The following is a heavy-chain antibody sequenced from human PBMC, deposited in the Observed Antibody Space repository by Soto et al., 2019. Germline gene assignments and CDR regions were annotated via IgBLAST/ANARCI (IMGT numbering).Heavy chain of an antibody. CDR2: INAGNGNT. CDR1: GYTFTSYA. Sequence: ASVKVSCKASGYTFTSYAMHWVRQAPGQRLEWMGWINAGNGNTKYSQKFQGRVTITRDTSASTAYMELSSLRSEDTAVYYCARDPRYYGMDVWGQGTTVPVSS. V-gene: IGHV1-3*01. J-gene: IGHJ6*02. CDR3: ARDPRYYGMDV.